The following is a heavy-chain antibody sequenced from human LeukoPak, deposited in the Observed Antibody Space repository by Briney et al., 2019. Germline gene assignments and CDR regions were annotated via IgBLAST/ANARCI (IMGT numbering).Heavy chain of an antibody. Sequence: SETLSLTCTVSGGSISSSVDYWGWIRQPPGQGLEWIASHYYSGSTYYNPSLKSRVTISVDTSKNQFSLRLSSVTAADTAVYYCARDVVVTSSPDAFDIWGQGTMVTVSS. D-gene: IGHD2-21*02. CDR1: GGSISSSVDY. J-gene: IGHJ3*02. CDR3: ARDVVVTSSPDAFDI. V-gene: IGHV4-39*07. CDR2: HYYSGST.